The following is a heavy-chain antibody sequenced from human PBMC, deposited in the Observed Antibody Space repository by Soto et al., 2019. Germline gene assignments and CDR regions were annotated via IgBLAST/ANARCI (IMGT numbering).Heavy chain of an antibody. J-gene: IGHJ6*02. CDR3: AEQVVADTGMDV. CDR2: IIPILGIA. V-gene: IGHV1-69*02. D-gene: IGHD2-15*01. CDR1: GGTFSSYT. Sequence: QVQLVQSGAEVKKPGSSVKVSCKASGGTFSSYTISWVRQAPGQGLEWMGRIIPILGIANYAQKFQGRVTITADKSTSTAYMELSSLRSEDTAVYYCAEQVVADTGMDVWGQGTTVTVSS.